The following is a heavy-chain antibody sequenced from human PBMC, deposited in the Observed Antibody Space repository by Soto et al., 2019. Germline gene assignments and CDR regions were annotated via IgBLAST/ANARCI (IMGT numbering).Heavy chain of an antibody. CDR3: GREGSLTGTTDPLDY. J-gene: IGHJ4*02. V-gene: IGHV1-3*01. D-gene: IGHD1-7*01. CDR1: GYTFTRYA. CDR2: INAGNGNT. Sequence: ASVKVSCKASGYTFTRYAMHWVRQAPGQRLEWMGWINAGNGNTKYSQKFQGRVTITRDTSASTAYMELSSLRSEDTAVYYCGREGSLTGTTDPLDYWGQGTLVTVSS.